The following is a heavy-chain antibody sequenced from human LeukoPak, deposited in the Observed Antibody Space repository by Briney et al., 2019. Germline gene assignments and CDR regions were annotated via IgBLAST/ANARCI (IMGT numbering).Heavy chain of an antibody. V-gene: IGHV3-7*01. Sequence: GGSLRLSCAASGFTFSSYWMSWVRQAPGKGREWVANIKHDGSEKYYVDSVKGGFTISRDNAQNSLYLQMNSLRAEDTAVYYCARDMIPGMDVWGQGTTVTVSS. CDR3: ARDMIPGMDV. J-gene: IGHJ6*02. CDR2: IKHDGSEK. D-gene: IGHD3-16*01. CDR1: GFTFSSYW.